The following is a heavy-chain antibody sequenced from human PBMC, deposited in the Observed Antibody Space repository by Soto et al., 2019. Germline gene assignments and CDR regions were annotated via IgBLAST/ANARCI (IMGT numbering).Heavy chain of an antibody. CDR2: ISAHNGNT. J-gene: IGHJ6*02. CDR3: ARVSYDILTGYDYYYYYGMDV. CDR1: GYSFSNYG. V-gene: IGHV1-18*01. Sequence: ASVKVSCKSSGYSFSNYGIGWVRQAPGQGLEWMGWISAHNGNTNYAQKFQGRVTMTTDTSTSTAYMELRSLRSDDTAVYYCARVSYDILTGYDYYYYYGMDVWG. D-gene: IGHD3-9*01.